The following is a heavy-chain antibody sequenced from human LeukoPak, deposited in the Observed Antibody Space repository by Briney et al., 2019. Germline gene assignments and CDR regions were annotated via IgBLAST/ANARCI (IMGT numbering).Heavy chain of an antibody. Sequence: SQTLSLTCTVSGGSISSGGYYWSWIRQHPGKGLEWIGYSYYSGSTNYNPSLKSRVTMSVDTSKNQFSLKLSSVTAADTAVYYCARGAGSSWYYFDYWGQGTLVTVSS. V-gene: IGHV4-31*02. J-gene: IGHJ4*02. CDR2: SYYSGST. CDR1: GGSISSGGYY. D-gene: IGHD6-13*01. CDR3: ARGAGSSWYYFDY.